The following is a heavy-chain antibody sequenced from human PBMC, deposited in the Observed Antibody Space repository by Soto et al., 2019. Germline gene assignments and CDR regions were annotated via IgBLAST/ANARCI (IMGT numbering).Heavy chain of an antibody. V-gene: IGHV3-21*01. CDR1: GFTFSSYS. D-gene: IGHD2-2*02. Sequence: GSLRLSCAASGFTFSSYSMNWVRQAPGKGLEWVSSISSCSSYIYYADSVKGRFTISRDNAKNSLYLQMNSLRAEDTAVYYCAIYCSSTSCYINYWGQGTLVTVSS. CDR3: AIYCSSTSCYINY. CDR2: ISSCSSYI. J-gene: IGHJ4*02.